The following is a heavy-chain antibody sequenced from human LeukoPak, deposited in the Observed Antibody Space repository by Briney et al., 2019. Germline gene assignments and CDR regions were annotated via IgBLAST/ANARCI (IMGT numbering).Heavy chain of an antibody. CDR1: GGSISSYY. CDR2: LYTSGST. J-gene: IGHJ6*03. V-gene: IGHV4-4*07. D-gene: IGHD1-14*01. CDR3: GGPGNYMDV. Sequence: SETLSLTCTVSGGSISSYYWSWIRQPAGKGLEWIGRLYTSGSTKYNPSLKSRVTMSVGTSKSQFCLKLSSVTAADTAVYYCGGPGNYMDVWGKGTTVTVSS.